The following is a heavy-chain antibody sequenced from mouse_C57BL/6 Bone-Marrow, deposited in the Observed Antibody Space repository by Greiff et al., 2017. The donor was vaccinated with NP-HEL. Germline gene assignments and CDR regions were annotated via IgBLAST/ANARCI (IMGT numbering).Heavy chain of an antibody. D-gene: IGHD4-1*01. Sequence: QVQLKQSGAELVRPGASVTLSCKASGYTFTDYEMHWVKQTPVHGLEWIGAIDPETGGTAYNQKFKGKAILTADKSSSTAYMELRSLTSEDSAVYYCTRLGLALYFDVWGTGTTVTVSS. CDR1: GYTFTDYE. V-gene: IGHV1-15*01. CDR3: TRLGLALYFDV. CDR2: IDPETGGT. J-gene: IGHJ1*03.